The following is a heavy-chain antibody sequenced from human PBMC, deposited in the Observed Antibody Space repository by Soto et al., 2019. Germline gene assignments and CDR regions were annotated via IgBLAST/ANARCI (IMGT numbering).Heavy chain of an antibody. Sequence: GGFLRLSCVVSGFTFSNYGMHWVRQAPGKGLEWVAGINWNGGSKGYADSVKGRFTISRDNAKSSLYPQMNNLRAEDTAFYFCARATQSYYDTSGYYSYVHWGQGAQVTVSS. J-gene: IGHJ4*02. CDR2: INWNGGSK. V-gene: IGHV3-20*04. CDR3: ARATQSYYDTSGYYSYVH. CDR1: GFTFSNYG. D-gene: IGHD3-22*01.